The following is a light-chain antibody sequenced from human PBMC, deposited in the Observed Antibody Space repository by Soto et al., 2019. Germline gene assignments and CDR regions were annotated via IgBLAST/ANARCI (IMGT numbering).Light chain of an antibody. Sequence: QSALTQPASVSGSPGQSITISCTGTSSDVGGYSYVSWYQQHPGKTPKLMIYEVSHRPSGVSHRFSGYKSGNTASLTISGLQTEDEADYYCSSFSSITREVFGGGTKLTVL. V-gene: IGLV2-14*01. CDR2: EVS. CDR3: SSFSSITREV. J-gene: IGLJ2*01. CDR1: SSDVGGYSY.